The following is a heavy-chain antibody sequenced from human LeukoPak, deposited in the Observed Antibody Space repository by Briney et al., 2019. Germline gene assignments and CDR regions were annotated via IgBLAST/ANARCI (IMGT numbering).Heavy chain of an antibody. CDR1: GYTFTSYG. J-gene: IGHJ4*02. CDR3: ARDHVLPRRDGYLGY. Sequence: GASVKVSCKASGYTFTSYGISWVRQAPGQGLEWMGWISAYNGNTNYAQKLQGRVTMTTDTSTSTAYMELRSLRSDDTAVYYCARDHVLPRRDGYLGYWGQGTLVTVSS. V-gene: IGHV1-18*01. CDR2: ISAYNGNT. D-gene: IGHD5-24*01.